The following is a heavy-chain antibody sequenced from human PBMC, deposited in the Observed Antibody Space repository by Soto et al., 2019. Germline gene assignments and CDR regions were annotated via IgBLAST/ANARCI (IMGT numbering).Heavy chain of an antibody. CDR1: GFTFSSYG. Sequence: QVQLVESGGGVVQPGRSLRLSCAASGFTFSSYGMHWVRQAPGKGLEWVAVIWYDGSNKYYADSVKGRFTISRDNSKNTLYLQMNSLRAEVTSVYYCARERTYYDFWSGYYVFDYWGQGTLVIVSS. J-gene: IGHJ4*02. D-gene: IGHD3-3*01. CDR2: IWYDGSNK. V-gene: IGHV3-33*01. CDR3: ARERTYYDFWSGYYVFDY.